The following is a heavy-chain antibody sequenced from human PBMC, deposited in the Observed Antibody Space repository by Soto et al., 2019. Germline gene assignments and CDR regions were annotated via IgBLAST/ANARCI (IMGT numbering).Heavy chain of an antibody. Sequence: SETLSLTCTVSGASISNGGYYWGWIRRHPGKGLEFIGYIYNTGGTTYNPSLRSRITISLDTSENLFSLRLRSVTAADTAVYYCAKEKYYDSSGYYVFDYWGQGTLVTVSS. CDR2: IYNTGGT. V-gene: IGHV4-31*03. J-gene: IGHJ4*02. CDR1: GASISNGGYY. D-gene: IGHD3-22*01. CDR3: AKEKYYDSSGYYVFDY.